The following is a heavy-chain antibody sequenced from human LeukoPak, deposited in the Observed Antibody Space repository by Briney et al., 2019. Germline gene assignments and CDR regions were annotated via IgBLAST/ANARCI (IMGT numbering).Heavy chain of an antibody. CDR3: ASSLLRYFDWLLYDGGFDY. D-gene: IGHD3-9*01. Sequence: SEPLSLTCAVSGGSISSGGYSWSWIRQPPGKGLEWMGYLYYSGRTYYNPSLKRRVTISVDTSKNQFSVTLRSVPAGDTAVFYWASSLLRYFDWLLYDGGFDYWGQGTLVTVSS. CDR1: GGSISSGGYS. CDR2: LYYSGRT. J-gene: IGHJ4*02. V-gene: IGHV4-30-4*07.